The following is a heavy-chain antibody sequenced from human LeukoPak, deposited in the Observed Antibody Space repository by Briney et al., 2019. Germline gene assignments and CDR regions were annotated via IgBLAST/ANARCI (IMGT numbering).Heavy chain of an antibody. D-gene: IGHD6-13*01. CDR1: AASIGVGY. CDR2: IYYSGGT. V-gene: IGHV4-59*01. CDR3: ARRAASVGTYYMDV. J-gene: IGHJ6*03. Sequence: ASETLSLTCTVSAASIGVGYSDSVRQPPGKGLEWIGYIYYSGGTNYNDSLKSRVTISVDTSQNQFALRLSSMTAADTAVYYCARRAASVGTYYMDVWGKGTTVTVS.